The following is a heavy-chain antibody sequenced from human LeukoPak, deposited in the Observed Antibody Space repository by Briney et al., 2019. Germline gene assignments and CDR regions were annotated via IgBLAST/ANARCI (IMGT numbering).Heavy chain of an antibody. CDR1: GFTFSSYA. D-gene: IGHD4-17*01. CDR2: ISYDGNNE. J-gene: IGHJ4*02. CDR3: ASHYGLDY. V-gene: IGHV3-30-3*01. Sequence: PGRSLRLSCAASGFTFSSYAMHWVRQAPGKGLEWVAVISYDGNNEYYADSVKGRFTISRDNSKNTLYLQMNSLRTEDTAVYYCASHYGLDYWGRGTLVTVSS.